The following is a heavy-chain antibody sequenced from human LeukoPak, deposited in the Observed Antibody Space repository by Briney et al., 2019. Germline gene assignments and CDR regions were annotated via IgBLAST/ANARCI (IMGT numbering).Heavy chain of an antibody. CDR3: ARDKGTSYLSSFDY. CDR1: GFTVSSHY. V-gene: IGHV3-53*05. CDR2: IYTDGST. D-gene: IGHD6-6*01. J-gene: IGHJ4*02. Sequence: GGSLRLSCAASGFTVSSHYMSWFRQAPGMGLEWVSAIYTDGSTYYTDSVKGRFTISRDNSKNTLYLQMDSLRAADTAVYYCARDKGTSYLSSFDYWGQGTLVTVSS.